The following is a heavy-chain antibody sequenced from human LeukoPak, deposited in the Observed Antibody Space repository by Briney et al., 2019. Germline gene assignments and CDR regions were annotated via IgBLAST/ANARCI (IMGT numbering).Heavy chain of an antibody. CDR2: IKQDGSEK. J-gene: IGHJ4*02. D-gene: IGHD1-14*01. CDR1: GFTFSSYW. V-gene: IGHV3-7*01. CDR3: ATETNGRHYDY. Sequence: GGSLRLSCAASGFTFSSYWMSWVRQAPGKGLEWVANIKQDGSEKYYVDSVKGRFTISRDNAKNSLYLQMNSLRAEDTAVYYCATETNGRHYDYWGQGTLLTVSS.